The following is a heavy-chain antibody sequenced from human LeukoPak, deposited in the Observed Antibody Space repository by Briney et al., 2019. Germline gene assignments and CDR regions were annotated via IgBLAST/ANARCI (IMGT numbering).Heavy chain of an antibody. Sequence: SETLSLTCTIFGGSITTYHWNWIRQPPGKGLEWIGYTQTGGVTNYNPALTSRVTISLDTSRNQFSLKLNSMTAADTAVYYCAGYKMAGGGTGYWGQGTLVTVSS. CDR1: GGSITTYH. CDR2: TQTGGVT. J-gene: IGHJ4*02. D-gene: IGHD5-24*01. CDR3: AGYKMAGGGTGY. V-gene: IGHV4-4*09.